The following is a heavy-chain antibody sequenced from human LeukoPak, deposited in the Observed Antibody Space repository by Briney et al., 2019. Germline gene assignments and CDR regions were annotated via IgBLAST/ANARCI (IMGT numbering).Heavy chain of an antibody. J-gene: IGHJ6*03. CDR2: IKQDGSEK. CDR3: ARDRVSDTVTTRYYYYYMDV. D-gene: IGHD4-17*01. CDR1: GFTFSSYW. Sequence: GGSLGLSCAASGFTFSSYWVSWVRQAPGKGLEWVANIKQDGSEKYYVDSVKGRFTISRDNAKNSLYLQMNSLRAEDTAVYYCARDRVSDTVTTRYYYYYMDVWGKGTTVTVSS. V-gene: IGHV3-7*01.